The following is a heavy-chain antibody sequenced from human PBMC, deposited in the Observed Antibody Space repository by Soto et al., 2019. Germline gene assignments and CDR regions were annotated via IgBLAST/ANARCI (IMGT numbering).Heavy chain of an antibody. D-gene: IGHD3-22*01. CDR1: GGSINSCNW. J-gene: IGHJ3*01. Sequence: QVRLQGSGPGLLAPSGTLYLTCAVSGGSINSCNWWSWVRQSPGKGREWMGEIYQSGSTKYNLSFRSRFTVSIDKPKSQFSLKLTSATAADSAVYYCARRYFYENQGVFGVCYQGKKVAVSS. CDR2: IYQSGST. V-gene: IGHV4-4*02. CDR3: ARRYFYENQGVFGV.